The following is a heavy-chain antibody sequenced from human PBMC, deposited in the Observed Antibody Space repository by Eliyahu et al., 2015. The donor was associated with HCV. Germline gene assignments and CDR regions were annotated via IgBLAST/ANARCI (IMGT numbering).Heavy chain of an antibody. J-gene: IGHJ4*01. D-gene: IGHD2/OR15-2a*01. V-gene: IGHV4-31*03. CDR2: TYYTGST. Sequence: QVQLQESGPGLVKPSQTLLLTCTVSGGSISSDAHYWTWLRQHPRKGLEWIGYTYYTGSTYYNPSLKSRATISVDTSKNQFSLRLRSVTAADTALYYCARDQASITSLRYYDYWGHGTMVTVSS. CDR3: ARDQASITSLRYYDY. CDR1: GGSISSDAHY.